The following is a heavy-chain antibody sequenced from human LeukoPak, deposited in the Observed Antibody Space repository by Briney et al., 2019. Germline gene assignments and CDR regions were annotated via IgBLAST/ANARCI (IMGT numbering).Heavy chain of an antibody. CDR3: ARYGTDWNDPWDY. CDR1: GGSISSSSYY. Sequence: SETLSLTCTVSGGSISSSSYYWGWIRQPPGKGLEWIGSIYYSGSTYYNPSLKSRVTISVDTSKNQFSLKLSSVTAADTAVYYCARYGTDWNDPWDYWGQGTLVTVSS. J-gene: IGHJ4*02. CDR2: IYYSGST. D-gene: IGHD1-1*01. V-gene: IGHV4-39*01.